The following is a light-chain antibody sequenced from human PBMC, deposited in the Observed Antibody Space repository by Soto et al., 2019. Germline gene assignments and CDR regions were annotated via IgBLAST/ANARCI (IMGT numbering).Light chain of an antibody. V-gene: IGKV3-20*01. CDR3: QQYGSSPET. J-gene: IGKJ2*01. CDR1: QGGISNY. CDR2: AAS. Sequence: PGERATLSCRASQGGISNYLAWYQQRPGQAPRLLISAASDRATGIPDRFSGSQSGTDFTLTINKLEPEDFAVYYCQQYGSSPETFGQGTKV.